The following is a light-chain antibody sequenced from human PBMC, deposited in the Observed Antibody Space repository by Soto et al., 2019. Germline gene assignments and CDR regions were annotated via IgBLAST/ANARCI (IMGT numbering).Light chain of an antibody. V-gene: IGKV3-20*01. CDR2: GAS. CDR1: QSVSRSY. J-gene: IGKJ3*01. Sequence: EIVLTQSPGTLSLSPGERATLSCRASQSVSRSYLAWYQQKPGQAPRLLIYGASSRATGIPDRFSGSGSETDFNLTISKLEPEDYAVYYCQQYDNSPLFGPGTKVEIK. CDR3: QQYDNSPL.